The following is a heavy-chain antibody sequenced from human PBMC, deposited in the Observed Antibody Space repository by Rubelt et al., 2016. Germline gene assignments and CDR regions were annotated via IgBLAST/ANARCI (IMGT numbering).Heavy chain of an antibody. CDR2: IRQDGSEK. Sequence: RRSGRQAPGKGLEWVANIRQDGSEKYYLDSVKGRFTISRDNSKNTLYLQMDSLRAEDTAVYYCARYGGGYADFDFWGQGTLVTVSS. J-gene: IGHJ4*02. D-gene: IGHD4-23*01. V-gene: IGHV3-7*05. CDR3: ARYGGGYADFDF.